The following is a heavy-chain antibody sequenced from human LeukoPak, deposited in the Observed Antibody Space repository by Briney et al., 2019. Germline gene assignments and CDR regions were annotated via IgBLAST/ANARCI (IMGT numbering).Heavy chain of an antibody. CDR2: IWNDGSNK. Sequence: GRSLRLSCAASGFTFSVYGMHWVRQAPGKGLEWVAVIWNDGSNKYYADSVKGRFTISRDYSKKTLYLQVNSLRAEDTAVYYCARDGGIWYFDYWGQGTLVTVSS. CDR1: GFTFSVYG. V-gene: IGHV3-33*01. J-gene: IGHJ4*02. CDR3: ARDGGIWYFDY. D-gene: IGHD3-16*01.